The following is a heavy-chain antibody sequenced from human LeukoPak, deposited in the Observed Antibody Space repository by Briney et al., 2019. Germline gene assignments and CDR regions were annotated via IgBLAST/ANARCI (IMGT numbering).Heavy chain of an antibody. CDR1: GYTFTGYY. D-gene: IGHD6-19*01. J-gene: IGHJ6*02. CDR3: ARDRAVAGYYYYGMDV. Sequence: ASVKVSCKASGYTFTGYYMHWVRQAPGQGLEWMGWINPNSGGTNYAQKFRGRVTMTRDTSISTAYMELSRLRSDDTAVYYCARDRAVAGYYYYGMDVWGQGTTVTVSS. CDR2: INPNSGGT. V-gene: IGHV1-2*02.